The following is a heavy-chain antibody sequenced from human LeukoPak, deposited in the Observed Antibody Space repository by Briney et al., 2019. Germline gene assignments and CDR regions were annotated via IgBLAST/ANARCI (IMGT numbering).Heavy chain of an antibody. CDR1: GGSITRYF. D-gene: IGHD2-15*01. J-gene: IGHJ1*01. CDR2: IYHSGTT. CDR3: AQKAPYSPGYSQH. V-gene: IGHV4-59*01. Sequence: PSETLSLTCTVSGGSITRYFWTWIRQPPGKGLEWIGYIYHSGTTNYNPSLKSRVTISVDTSKNQFSLKLTSVTAADTAVYYCAQKAPYSPGYSQHWGQGTLVTVSS.